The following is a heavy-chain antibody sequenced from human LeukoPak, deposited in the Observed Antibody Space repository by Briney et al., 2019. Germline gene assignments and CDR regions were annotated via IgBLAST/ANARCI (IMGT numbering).Heavy chain of an antibody. Sequence: GGSLRLSCAASGFTFSSYAMHWVRQAPGKGLEWVAVISYDGSNKYYTDSVKGRFTISRDNSKNTLYLQMNSLRAEDTAVYYCARDPVGSGYPYGMDVWGQGTTVTVSS. CDR3: ARDPVGSGYPYGMDV. CDR2: ISYDGSNK. J-gene: IGHJ6*02. CDR1: GFTFSSYA. V-gene: IGHV3-30-3*01. D-gene: IGHD3-22*01.